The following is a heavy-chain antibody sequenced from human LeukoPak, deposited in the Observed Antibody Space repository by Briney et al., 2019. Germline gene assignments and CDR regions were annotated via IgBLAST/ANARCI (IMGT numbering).Heavy chain of an antibody. CDR1: GYTFTDYL. D-gene: IGHD6-6*01. CDR2: IYPSTGGT. CDR3: ARDRPFSSSSFDY. Sequence: ASVKVSCKTSGYTFTDYLLHWVRQAPGQGLEWMGWIYPSTGGTMFAQKFQGRVTMTRDTSISTAYMELSSLTSDDPAMYYCARDRPFSSSSFDYWGQGTLVTVSS. V-gene: IGHV1-2*02. J-gene: IGHJ4*02.